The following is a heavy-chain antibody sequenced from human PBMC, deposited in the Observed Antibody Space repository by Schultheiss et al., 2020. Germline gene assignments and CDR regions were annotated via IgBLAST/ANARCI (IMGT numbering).Heavy chain of an antibody. Sequence: SETLSLTCSVSGGSISSYYWNWIRQPPGKGLEWIGYIYYSGSINYNPSLKSRVTISVDTSKHQFSLKLSSVTAADTAVYYCARDPRAGHFDYWGQGTLVTVSS. CDR3: ARDPRAGHFDY. V-gene: IGHV4-59*01. D-gene: IGHD6-19*01. J-gene: IGHJ4*02. CDR2: IYYSGSI. CDR1: GGSISSYY.